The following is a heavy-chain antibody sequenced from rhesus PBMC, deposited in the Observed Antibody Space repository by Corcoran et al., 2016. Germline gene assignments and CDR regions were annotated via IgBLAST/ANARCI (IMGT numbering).Heavy chain of an antibody. D-gene: IGHD6-31*01. CDR2: TYGSGSST. CDR1: GGSISSSY. CDR3: ARASVVAAVGTGVGDY. J-gene: IGHJ4*01. Sequence: QVQLQESGPGLVKPSETLSVTCAVSGGSISSSYWSWIRQAPGKGLEWIWYTYGSGSSTNYNPSLKSRVTLSVDTSKNQRTLKLSAVTTADTSVYYWARASVVAAVGTGVGDYLGQGVLVTVSS. V-gene: IGHV4-169*01.